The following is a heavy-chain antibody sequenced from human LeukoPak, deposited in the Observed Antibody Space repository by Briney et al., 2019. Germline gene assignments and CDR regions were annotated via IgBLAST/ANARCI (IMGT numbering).Heavy chain of an antibody. V-gene: IGHV1-69*01. CDR1: GGTFSSYA. J-gene: IGHJ6*02. CDR2: IIYIFGTT. Sequence: SVKVSCKASGGTFSSYAISWVRQAPGQGLEWMGGIIYIFGTTNYAQKFQGRVTITADESTSTAYMELSSLRSEDTAVYYCAREGNFGYSSGWDPQDYYYYGMDVWGQGTTVTVSS. D-gene: IGHD6-19*01. CDR3: AREGNFGYSSGWDPQDYYYYGMDV.